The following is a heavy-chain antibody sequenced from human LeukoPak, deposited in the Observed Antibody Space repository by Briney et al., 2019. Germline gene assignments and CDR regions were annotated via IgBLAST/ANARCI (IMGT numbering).Heavy chain of an antibody. CDR3: ASTKNMVRGVIIPYTDY. J-gene: IGHJ4*02. CDR2: IYYSGST. CDR1: GGSISSGDYY. V-gene: IGHV4-30-4*01. Sequence: PSQTLSLTCTVSGGSISSGDYYWSWIRQPPGKGLEWIGYIYYSGSTYYNPSLKSRVTISVDTSKNQFSLKLSPVTAADTAVYYCASTKNMVRGVIIPYTDYWGQGTLVTVSS. D-gene: IGHD3-10*01.